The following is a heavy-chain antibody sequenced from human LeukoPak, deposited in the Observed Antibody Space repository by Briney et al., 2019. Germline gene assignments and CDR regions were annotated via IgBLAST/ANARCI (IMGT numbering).Heavy chain of an antibody. D-gene: IGHD5-12*01. J-gene: IGHJ3*02. Sequence: SETLSLTCTVSGGSISTSNYYWGWIRQPPGKGLEWIGSIYYSGSTYYNPSLKSRVTISVDTSKNQFSLKLSSVTAADTAVYYCATQTSGYDAFDIWGQGTMVTVSS. CDR1: GGSISTSNYY. CDR2: IYYSGST. V-gene: IGHV4-39*01. CDR3: ATQTSGYDAFDI.